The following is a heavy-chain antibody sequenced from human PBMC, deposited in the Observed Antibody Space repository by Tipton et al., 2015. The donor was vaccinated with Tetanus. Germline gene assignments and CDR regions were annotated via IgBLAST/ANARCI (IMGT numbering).Heavy chain of an antibody. CDR2: ISSSSSTI. J-gene: IGHJ6*02. CDR3: ARDSHIVEGAVACTTNYYYYYVMDV. D-gene: IGHD6-19*01. CDR1: GFTFRSYS. V-gene: IGHV3-48*02. Sequence: SLRLSCAASGFTFRSYSMNWVRQAPGKGLEWVSYISSSSSTIYYADSVKGRFTISRDNAKNSLYLQMNSLRDEDTAVYYFARDSHIVEGAVACTTNYYYYYVMDVRGQWTSVTVSS.